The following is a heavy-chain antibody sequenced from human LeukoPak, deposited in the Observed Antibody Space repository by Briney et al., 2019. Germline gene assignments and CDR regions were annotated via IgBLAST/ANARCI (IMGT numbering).Heavy chain of an antibody. J-gene: IGHJ4*02. V-gene: IGHV4-59*01. Sequence: SETLSLTCTVSGGSISSYYWSWIRQPPGKGLEWIGYIYYSGSTNYNPSLKSRVTISVDTSKNQFSLKLSSVTAADTAVYYCARGDYGDYTGNFDYWGQGTLVTVSS. CDR3: ARGDYGDYTGNFDY. CDR2: IYYSGST. CDR1: GGSISSYY. D-gene: IGHD4-17*01.